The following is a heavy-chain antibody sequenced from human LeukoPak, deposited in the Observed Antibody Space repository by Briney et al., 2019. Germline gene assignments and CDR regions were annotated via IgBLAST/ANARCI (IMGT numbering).Heavy chain of an antibody. J-gene: IGHJ4*02. Sequence: SQTLSLTCTVSGGSISSGDYYWSWIRQPPGKGLEWIGYIYYSGSTYYNPSLKSRVTISVDTSKNQFSLKLSSVTAADTAVYYCARAPLIGWNLSGFDYWGQGTLVTVSS. V-gene: IGHV4-30-4*01. D-gene: IGHD1-7*01. CDR3: ARAPLIGWNLSGFDY. CDR2: IYYSGST. CDR1: GGSISSGDYY.